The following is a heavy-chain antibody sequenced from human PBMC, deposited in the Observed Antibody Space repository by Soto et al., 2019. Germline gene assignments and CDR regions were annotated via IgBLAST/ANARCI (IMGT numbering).Heavy chain of an antibody. J-gene: IGHJ6*02. Sequence: PRRSVQISCKASGGSFTSSWIGWVRHIPKKGLEWVGIIYPDDSPHTSSPSFQGLVTISADKSISTAYLQWNTRKVSDTAMYLCARALCSGVYHYVMAVWGQGTSV. CDR1: GGSFTSSW. CDR2: IYPDDSPH. V-gene: IGHV5-51*01. CDR3: ARALCSGVYHYVMAV. D-gene: IGHD6-19*01.